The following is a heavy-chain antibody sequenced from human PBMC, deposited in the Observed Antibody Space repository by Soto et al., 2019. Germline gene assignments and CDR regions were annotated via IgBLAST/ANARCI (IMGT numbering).Heavy chain of an antibody. V-gene: IGHV3-7*01. Sequence: PGGSLRLSCAASGFSFSNYWVTWVRQAPGKGLEWVANIKNDGSDKYYGASVKGRFTISRDNAENSLYLQMDSLRAEDTAVYYCASRELVSCGVACYSKYFQYRGQGPLVTVSS. D-gene: IGHD2-21*02. J-gene: IGHJ1*01. CDR2: IKNDGSDK. CDR1: GFSFSNYW. CDR3: ASRELVSCGVACYSKYFQY.